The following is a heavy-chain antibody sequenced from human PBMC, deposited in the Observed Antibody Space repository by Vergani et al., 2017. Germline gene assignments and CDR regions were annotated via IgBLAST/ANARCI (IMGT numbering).Heavy chain of an antibody. D-gene: IGHD1-1*01. J-gene: IGHJ6*03. CDR3: ASCTTGTTLFGYYYYYMDV. Sequence: VQLVESGGGLVKPGGSLRLSCAASGFTFSSYSMNWVRQAPGKGLEWVSSISSSSSYIYYADSVKGRFTISRDNAKNSLYLQMNSLRAEDTAVYYCASCTTGTTLFGYYYYYMDVWGKGTTVTVSS. CDR1: GFTFSSYS. V-gene: IGHV3-21*01. CDR2: ISSSSSYI.